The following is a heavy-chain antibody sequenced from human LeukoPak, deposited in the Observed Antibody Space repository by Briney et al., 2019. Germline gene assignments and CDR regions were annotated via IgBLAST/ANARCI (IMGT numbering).Heavy chain of an antibody. Sequence: GASVKVSYKASGYTFTIYDINWVRQASGQGGEGMGGMNPNSGNTGYAQKFQGRGTITRNTSISTAYMELSSLRSEDTAVYYCARASLYYDFWSGYLRPGHWFDPWGQGTLVTVSS. CDR2: MNPNSGNT. D-gene: IGHD3-3*01. V-gene: IGHV1-8*01. CDR3: ARASLYYDFWSGYLRPGHWFDP. CDR1: GYTFTIYD. J-gene: IGHJ5*02.